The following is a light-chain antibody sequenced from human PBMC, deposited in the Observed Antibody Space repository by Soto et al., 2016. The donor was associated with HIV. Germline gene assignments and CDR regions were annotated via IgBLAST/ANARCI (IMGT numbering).Light chain of an antibody. V-gene: IGKV1-5*03. Sequence: DMQMTQSPSTVSASVGDRVTITCRASQSISSWLAWYQQKPGKAPKLLIYKASTLESGVPSRFSGSRSGTEFTLTISSLQPDDFATYYCQQYNTYRTFGHGTKVE. CDR1: QSISSW. CDR2: KAS. J-gene: IGKJ1*01. CDR3: QQYNTYRT.